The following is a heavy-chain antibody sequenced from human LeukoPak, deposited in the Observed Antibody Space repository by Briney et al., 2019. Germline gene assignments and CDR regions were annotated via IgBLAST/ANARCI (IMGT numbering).Heavy chain of an antibody. CDR1: GGTFSSYA. CDR2: IIPIFGTA. V-gene: IGHV1-69*13. Sequence: SVKVSCKASGGTFSSYAISWVRQAPGQGLEWMGGIIPIFGTANYAQKFQGRVTITADESTSTAYMELSSLRSEDTAVYYCAREGRTRRYYYYYMDVWGKGTTVTVSS. J-gene: IGHJ6*03. CDR3: AREGRTRRYYYYYMDV.